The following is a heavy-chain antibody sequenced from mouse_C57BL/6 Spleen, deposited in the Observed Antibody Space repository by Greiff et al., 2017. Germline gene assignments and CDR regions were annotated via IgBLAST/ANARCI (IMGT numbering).Heavy chain of an antibody. V-gene: IGHV1-69*01. J-gene: IGHJ3*01. D-gene: IGHD1-1*01. CDR1: GYTFTSYW. CDR3: ASEEWVVDRGFAY. CDR2: IDPSDSYT. Sequence: QVQLQQPGAELVMPGASVKLSCKASGYTFTSYWMHWVKQRPGQGLEWIGEIDPSDSYTNYNQKFKGKSTLTVDKSSSTAYMQLSSLKSEDAAVYFCASEEWVVDRGFAYWGQGTLVTVSA.